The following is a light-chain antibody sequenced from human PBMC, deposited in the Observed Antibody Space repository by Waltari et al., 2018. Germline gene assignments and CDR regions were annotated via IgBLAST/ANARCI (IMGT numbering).Light chain of an antibody. CDR1: QSVSST. V-gene: IGKV3-15*01. CDR2: GAS. J-gene: IGKJ4*01. CDR3: QQYNNWPPVT. Sequence: EIVMTQSPATLSVSPGERATLSCRASQSVSSTLAWYQPKPGQAPRLLIYGASTRATGIPARFSGSGSGTEFTLTISSMQSEDFAVYYCQQYNNWPPVTFGGGTKVEIK.